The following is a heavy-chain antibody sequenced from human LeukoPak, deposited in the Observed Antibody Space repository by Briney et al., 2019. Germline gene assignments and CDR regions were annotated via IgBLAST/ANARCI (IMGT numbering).Heavy chain of an antibody. J-gene: IGHJ6*02. CDR1: GGSISSGGYS. CDR2: IYHSGST. D-gene: IGHD3-3*01. Sequence: SETMSLTCAVSGGSISSGGYSWSWIRQPPGKGLEWIGYIYHSGSTYYNPSLKSRVTISVDRSKNQFSLKLSSVTAADTAVYYCARGITIFGVETGYYYYGMDVWGQGTTVTVSS. CDR3: ARGITIFGVETGYYYYGMDV. V-gene: IGHV4-30-2*01.